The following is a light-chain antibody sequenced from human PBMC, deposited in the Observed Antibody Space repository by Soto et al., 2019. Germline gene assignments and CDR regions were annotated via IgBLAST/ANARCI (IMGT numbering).Light chain of an antibody. J-gene: IGKJ5*01. CDR3: LQDYSSPIT. V-gene: IGKV1-5*01. CDR2: DAS. Sequence: DIQMTQSPSTLSGSVGDRVTITCRASQTISSWLAWYQQKPGEAPKLLIYDASALPRGVPSRFSGTGSGSDFALTITNLQPEDFATYYCLQDYSSPITFGQGTRLEIK. CDR1: QTISSW.